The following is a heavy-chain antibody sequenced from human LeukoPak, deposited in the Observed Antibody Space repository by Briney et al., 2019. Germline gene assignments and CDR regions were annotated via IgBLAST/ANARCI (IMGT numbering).Heavy chain of an antibody. CDR3: AGTQSMVRGPLDY. V-gene: IGHV4-59*01. J-gene: IGHJ4*02. Sequence: SETLSLTCTVSGGSISSYYWSWIRQPPGKGLEWIGYIYYSGSTNYNPSLKSRVTISVDTSKNQFSLKLSSVTAADTAVYYCAGTQSMVRGPLDYWGQGTLVTASS. CDR2: IYYSGST. CDR1: GGSISSYY. D-gene: IGHD3-10*01.